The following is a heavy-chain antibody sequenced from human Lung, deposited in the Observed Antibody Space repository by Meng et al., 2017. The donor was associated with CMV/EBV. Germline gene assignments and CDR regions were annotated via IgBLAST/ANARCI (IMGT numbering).Heavy chain of an antibody. J-gene: IGHJ4*02. Sequence: SGGFSSSRDYSWNWLRQSPGKGLEWIGFIYHGGKTYYNLSLKSRVTISVDTSKNELYLRLNSVTAADTAVYYCARRRDGYKYWFFDNWGQGALVTVSS. CDR3: ARRRDGYKYWFFDN. CDR2: IYHGGKT. CDR1: GGFSSSRDYS. V-gene: IGHV4-30-2*06. D-gene: IGHD5-24*01.